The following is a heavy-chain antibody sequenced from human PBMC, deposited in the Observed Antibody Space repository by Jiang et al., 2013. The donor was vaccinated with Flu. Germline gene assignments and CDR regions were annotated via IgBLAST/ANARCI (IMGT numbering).Heavy chain of an antibody. CDR2: ISSNGGST. D-gene: IGHD6-13*01. CDR3: ARAIDVAAAGTIYFQH. Sequence: KGLEYMASISSNGGSTYHANSVKGRFTISRDNSKNTLYLQMGGVRAEDMAVYYCARAIDVAAAGTIYFQHWGQGTLVTVSS. V-gene: IGHV3-64*01. J-gene: IGHJ1*01.